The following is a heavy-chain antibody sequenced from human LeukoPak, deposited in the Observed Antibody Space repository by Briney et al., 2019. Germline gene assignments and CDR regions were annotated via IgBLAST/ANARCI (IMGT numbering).Heavy chain of an antibody. D-gene: IGHD2-21*02. J-gene: IGHJ5*01. V-gene: IGHV1-18*01. CDR1: GYTVTIYG. CDR2: SSGCNGNT. CDR3: ARAYCGGGCAYNWFDP. Sequence: ASETVSCKASGYTVTIYGISCVRQAPRQGPAWMGWSSGCNGNTNYAQKLQGRVTMSTDTPTSTAYMALRSLRSDDTAVYYCARAYCGGGCAYNWFDPWGQGTLVTVSS.